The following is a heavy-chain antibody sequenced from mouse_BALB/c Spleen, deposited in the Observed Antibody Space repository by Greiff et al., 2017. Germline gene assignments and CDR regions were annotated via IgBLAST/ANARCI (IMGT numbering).Heavy chain of an antibody. V-gene: IGHV1-80*01. Sequence: QVQLQQSGAEPVRPGSSVKISCKASGYAFSSYWMNWVKQRPGQGLEWIGQIYPGDGDTNYNGKFKGKATLTADKSSSTAYMQLSSLTSEDSAVYFCARGEGLRQFAYWGQGTLVTVSA. J-gene: IGHJ3*01. CDR2: IYPGDGDT. CDR3: ARGEGLRQFAY. CDR1: GYAFSSYW. D-gene: IGHD2-4*01.